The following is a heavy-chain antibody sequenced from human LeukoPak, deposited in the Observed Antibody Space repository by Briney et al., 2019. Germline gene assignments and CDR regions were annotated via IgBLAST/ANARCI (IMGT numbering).Heavy chain of an antibody. V-gene: IGHV4-30-2*01. CDR3: ALGDGDLVFDY. CDR2: IYHSGSGST. J-gene: IGHJ4*02. Sequence: SETLSLTCTVSGGSISSGGHSWSWIRQPPGKGLEWVGYIYHSGSGSTYYNPSLKSRVTISIDKSKNQFSLKLNSVTAADTAVYYCALGDGDLVFDYWGQGTLVTVSS. D-gene: IGHD4-17*01. CDR1: GGSISSGGHS.